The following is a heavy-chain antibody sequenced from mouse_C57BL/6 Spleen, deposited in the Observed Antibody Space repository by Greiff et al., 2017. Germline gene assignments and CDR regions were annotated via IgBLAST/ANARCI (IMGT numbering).Heavy chain of an antibody. CDR1: GYTFTSYW. CDR2: IHPSDSDT. CDR3: AISHYYGSSYVPSYYAMDD. V-gene: IGHV1-74*01. J-gene: IGHJ4*01. D-gene: IGHD1-1*01. Sequence: QVQLQQPGAELVKPGASVKVSCKASGYTFTSYWMHWVKQRPGQGLEWIGRIHPSDSDTNYNQKFKGKATLTVDKSSSTAYMQLRSLTSEDSAVYYCAISHYYGSSYVPSYYAMDDWGKGTSVTVSS.